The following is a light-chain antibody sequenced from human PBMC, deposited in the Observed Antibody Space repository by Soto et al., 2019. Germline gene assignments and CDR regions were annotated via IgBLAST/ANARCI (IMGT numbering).Light chain of an antibody. CDR2: DSS. CDR3: QQYARSSWT. Sequence: DIVFTQSPDTLSFSPGERVTLSCRASQRVSLSYLVWYQQKPGQAPRLLIYDSSTRASGVPDRFDGGGSGTDFTLTITSLESEDSAVYYCQQYARSSWTFGQGTKVDIK. CDR1: QRVSLSY. J-gene: IGKJ1*01. V-gene: IGKV3-20*01.